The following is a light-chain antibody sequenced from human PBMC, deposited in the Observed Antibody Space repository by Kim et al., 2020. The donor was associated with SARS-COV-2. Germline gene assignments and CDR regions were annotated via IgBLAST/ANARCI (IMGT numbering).Light chain of an antibody. J-gene: IGLJ2*01. CDR1: NIGTKS. V-gene: IGLV3-21*01. CDR3: QLWDSSSDLWI. Sequence: SYELTQPPSLSVAPGTTARITCGGNNIGTKSVHWYQQKPGQAPLLVIFYDSDRPSGIPERFSGSNSGNTATLTISGVEAGDEADYFCQLWDSSSDLWIFGGGTQLTVL. CDR2: YDS.